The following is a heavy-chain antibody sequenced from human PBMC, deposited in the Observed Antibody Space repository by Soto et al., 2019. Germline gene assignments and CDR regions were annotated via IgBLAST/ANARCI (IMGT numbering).Heavy chain of an antibody. D-gene: IGHD1-26*01. CDR2: ISAYNGNT. CDR3: ARDSNGKFDSGRCYYCGMDV. CDR1: GYTFTSYG. V-gene: IGHV1-18*01. J-gene: IGHJ6*02. Sequence: ASVKVSCKASGYTFTSYGISWVRQAPGQGLEWMGWISAYNGNTNYAQKLQGRVTMTTDTSTSTAYMELRSLRSDDTAVYYCARDSNGKFDSGRCYYCGMDVWGQGTTVTVSS.